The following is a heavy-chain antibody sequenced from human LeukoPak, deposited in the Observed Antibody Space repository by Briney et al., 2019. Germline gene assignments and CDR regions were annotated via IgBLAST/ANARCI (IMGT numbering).Heavy chain of an antibody. CDR2: IYYSGST. V-gene: IGHV4-39*01. CDR3: AGRSIVGATKGVDY. D-gene: IGHD1-26*01. CDR1: GGSISSSSYY. Sequence: SETLSLTCTVSGGSISSSSYYWGWIRQPPGKGLEWIGSIYYSGSTYYNPSLKSRVTISVDTSKNQFSLKLSSVTAADTAVYYCAGRSIVGATKGVDYWGQGTLVTVSS. J-gene: IGHJ4*02.